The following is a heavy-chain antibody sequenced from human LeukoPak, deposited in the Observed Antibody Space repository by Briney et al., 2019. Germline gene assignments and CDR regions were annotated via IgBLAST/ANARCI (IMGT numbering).Heavy chain of an antibody. CDR2: INPSGGST. V-gene: IGHV1-46*01. D-gene: IGHD3-3*01. J-gene: IGHJ5*02. Sequence: GASVKVSCKASGYTFTSYYMHWVRQAPGQGLEWMGIINPSGGSTSYTQKFQGRVTMTRDTSTSTVYMELSSLRSEDTAVYYCARSEWLWGFDPWGQGTLVTVSS. CDR3: ARSEWLWGFDP. CDR1: GYTFTSYY.